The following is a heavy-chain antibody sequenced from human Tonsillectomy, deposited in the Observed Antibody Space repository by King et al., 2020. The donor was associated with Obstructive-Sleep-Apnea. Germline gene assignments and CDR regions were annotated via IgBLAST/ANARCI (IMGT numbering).Heavy chain of an antibody. J-gene: IGHJ6*02. CDR2: ISSNGGST. CDR3: VIAYCGGDCYSNGMDV. V-gene: IGHV3-64D*09. Sequence: VQLVESGGGLVQPGGSLRLSCSASGFTFSSYAMHWVRQAPGKGLEYVSAISSNGGSTYYADSVKGRFTISRDNSKNTLYLQMSSLRAEDTAVYYCVIAYCGGDCYSNGMDVWGQGTTVTVSS. CDR1: GFTFSSYA. D-gene: IGHD2-21*02.